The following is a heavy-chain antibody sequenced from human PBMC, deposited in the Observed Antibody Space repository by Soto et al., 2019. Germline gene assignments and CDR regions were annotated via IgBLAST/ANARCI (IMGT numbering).Heavy chain of an antibody. V-gene: IGHV1-69*13. CDR2: IIPIFGTA. CDR1: GGTFSSYA. Sequence: SVKVSCKASGGTFSSYAISWVRQPPGQGLEWMGGIIPIFGTANYAQKFQGRVTITADESTSTAYMELSSLRSEDTAVYYCAREYYYEISGYYSLDYWGQGTLVT. D-gene: IGHD3-22*01. CDR3: AREYYYEISGYYSLDY. J-gene: IGHJ4*02.